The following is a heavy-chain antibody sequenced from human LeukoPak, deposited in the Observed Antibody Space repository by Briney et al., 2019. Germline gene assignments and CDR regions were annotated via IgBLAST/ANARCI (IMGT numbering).Heavy chain of an antibody. J-gene: IGHJ6*03. V-gene: IGHV3-21*01. CDR3: ARGRGVYYDILTGYLDYYYMDV. D-gene: IGHD3-9*01. CDR1: GFTFSSYS. Sequence: GRSLRLSCAASGFTFSSYSMNWVRQAPGKGLEWVSSISSSSSYIYYADSVKGRFTISRDNAKNSLYLQMNSLRAEDTAVYYCARGRGVYYDILTGYLDYYYMDVWGKGTTVTVSS. CDR2: ISSSSSYI.